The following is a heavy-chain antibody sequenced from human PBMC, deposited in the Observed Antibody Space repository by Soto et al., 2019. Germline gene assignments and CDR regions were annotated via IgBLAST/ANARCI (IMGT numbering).Heavy chain of an antibody. J-gene: IGHJ4*02. CDR3: AKESPSSGWYFYFGY. Sequence: PWGSLRLSCAASGFTFSSYGMHWVRQAPGKGLEWVAVISYDGSNKYYADSVKGRFTISRDNSKNTLYLQMNSLRAEDTAVYYCAKESPSSGWYFYFGYWGQGTLVRVSS. D-gene: IGHD6-19*01. CDR2: ISYDGSNK. CDR1: GFTFSSYG. V-gene: IGHV3-30*18.